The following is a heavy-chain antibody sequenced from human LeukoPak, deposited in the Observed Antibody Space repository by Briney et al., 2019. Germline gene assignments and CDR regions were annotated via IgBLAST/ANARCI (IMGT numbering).Heavy chain of an antibody. J-gene: IGHJ4*02. CDR2: ISANGGGT. CDR1: GFTFSNYA. CDR3: AKGSSPFDY. D-gene: IGHD6-13*01. V-gene: IGHV3-23*01. Sequence: GGSLRLSCAASGFTFSNYAMSWVRQAPGKGLEWVSAISANGGGTYYADSVKGRFTISRDNSKNTLYLQMNSLRAEDTAVYYCAKGSSPFDYWGQGTLVTASS.